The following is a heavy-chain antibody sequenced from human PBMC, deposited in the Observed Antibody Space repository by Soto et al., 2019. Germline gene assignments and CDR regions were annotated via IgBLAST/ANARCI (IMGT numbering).Heavy chain of an antibody. D-gene: IGHD6-19*01. J-gene: IGHJ5*02. V-gene: IGHV3-74*01. CDR2: INSDGSAT. Sequence: PGGSLRLSCAASGFTFSSYWMHWVRQAPGKGLVWVSRINSDGSATNYADSVKGRFTISRDNAKNTLYLQMNNLTAEDTAVYYCASPGWYGGYNWFDPWGQGT. CDR1: GFTFSSYW. CDR3: ASPGWYGGYNWFDP.